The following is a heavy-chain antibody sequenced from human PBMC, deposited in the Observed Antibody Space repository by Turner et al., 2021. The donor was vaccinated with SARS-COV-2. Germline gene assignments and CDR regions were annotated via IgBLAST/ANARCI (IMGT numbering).Heavy chain of an antibody. CDR1: GFTFSSYG. J-gene: IGHJ4*02. Sequence: QVQLVESGGGVVHPGRSLRLSCAASGFTFSSYGMHWVRQAPGKGLEWVAVISYDGSNQYYADSVKGRFTISRDNSKNTMYLQMNSLRAEDTAVYYCAKGESQYFDYWGQGTLVTVSS. V-gene: IGHV3-30*18. CDR3: AKGESQYFDY. CDR2: ISYDGSNQ.